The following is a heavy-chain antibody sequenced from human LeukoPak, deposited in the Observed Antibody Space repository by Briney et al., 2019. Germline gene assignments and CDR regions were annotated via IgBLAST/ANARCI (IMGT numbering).Heavy chain of an antibody. D-gene: IGHD3-22*01. Sequence: XXLSXTCXVSGDXISGYXXSWVRQPPXXXXEWIGYIYYIGSTSYNPSLKSRVTISVDTSKNQFSLRLSSVTAADTAVYYCARDSDYDKALDAFDIWGQGTMVTVSS. CDR2: IYYIGST. CDR3: ARDSDYDKALDAFDI. J-gene: IGHJ3*02. CDR1: GDXISGYX. V-gene: IGHV4-59*12.